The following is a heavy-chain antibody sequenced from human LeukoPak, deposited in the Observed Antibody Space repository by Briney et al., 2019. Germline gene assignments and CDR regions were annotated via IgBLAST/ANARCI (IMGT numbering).Heavy chain of an antibody. CDR2: IIPIFGTA. V-gene: IGHV1-69*13. Sequence: SVKVSCKASGGTFSSYAISWVRQAPGQGLEWMGGIIPIFGTANYAQKFQGRVTITADESTSTAYMELSSLRSEDTAVYYCARAYYYDSSGYYPMGYWGQGTLVTVSS. D-gene: IGHD3-22*01. J-gene: IGHJ4*02. CDR1: GGTFSSYA. CDR3: ARAYYYDSSGYYPMGY.